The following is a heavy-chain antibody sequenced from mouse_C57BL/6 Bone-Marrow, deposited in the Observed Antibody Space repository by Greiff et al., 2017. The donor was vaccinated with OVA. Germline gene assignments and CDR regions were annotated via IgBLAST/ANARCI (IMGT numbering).Heavy chain of an antibody. D-gene: IGHD2-10*01. CDR1: GYTFTSYW. CDR2: IHPNSGST. Sequence: QVQLQQSGAELVKPGASVKLSCKASGYTFTSYWMHWVKQRPGQGLEWIGMIHPNSGSTNYNEKFKSKATLTVDKTSSTAYLQLSSLTSEDSAVYYCARFLLFAYWGQGTLVTVSA. CDR3: ARFLLFAY. V-gene: IGHV1-64*01. J-gene: IGHJ3*01.